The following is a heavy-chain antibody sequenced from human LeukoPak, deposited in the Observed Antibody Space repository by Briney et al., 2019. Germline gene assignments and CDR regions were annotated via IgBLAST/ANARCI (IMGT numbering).Heavy chain of an antibody. J-gene: IGHJ5*02. CDR1: GGTFSSYA. CDR3: ARSPNPSGGTGYNWFDP. CDR2: IIPIFGTA. D-gene: IGHD2-15*01. V-gene: IGHV1-69*05. Sequence: ASVKVSCKASGGTFSSYAISWVRQAPGQGLGWMGGIIPIFGTANYAQKFQGRVTITTDESTSTAYMELSSLRSEDTAVYYCARSPNPSGGTGYNWFDPWGQGTLVTVSS.